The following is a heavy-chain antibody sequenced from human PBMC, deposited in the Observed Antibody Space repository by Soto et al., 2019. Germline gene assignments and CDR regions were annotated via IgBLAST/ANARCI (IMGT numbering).Heavy chain of an antibody. CDR2: IFYTGST. Sequence: QVRLQESGPGLVKPSETLSLTCTVSDGSINSDYWSWIRQPPGKGLEWIGYIFYTGSTNYNPSLKSRVTISLDKSKTHFSLKLTSVTAADTAVYYCARGYYCYYIDVWGRGTTVTVSS. CDR1: DGSINSDY. CDR3: ARGYYCYYIDV. V-gene: IGHV4-59*01. J-gene: IGHJ6*03.